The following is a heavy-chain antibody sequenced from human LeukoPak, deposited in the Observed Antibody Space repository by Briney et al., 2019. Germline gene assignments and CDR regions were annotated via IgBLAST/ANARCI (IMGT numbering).Heavy chain of an antibody. CDR2: TYYRSKWYN. D-gene: IGHD6-13*01. V-gene: IGHV6-1*01. CDR1: GDSVSSNSAA. CDR3: ARGGSSWYHFDY. J-gene: IGHJ4*02. Sequence: SQTLSLTCAIPGDSVSSNSAAWNWIRQSPSRGLEWLGRTYYRSKWYNDYAVSMKSRITINPDTSKNQFSLQLNSVAPEDTAVYYCARGGSSWYHFDYWGQGTLVTVSS.